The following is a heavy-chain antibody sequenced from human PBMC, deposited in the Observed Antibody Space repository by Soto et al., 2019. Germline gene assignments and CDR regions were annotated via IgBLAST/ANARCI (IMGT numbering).Heavy chain of an antibody. CDR2: ISNDGSNE. V-gene: IGHV3-30*18. CDR3: AKGEVRGIIPSYFDY. D-gene: IGHD3-10*01. CDR1: GFTFRWFG. J-gene: IGHJ4*02. Sequence: GGSLRLSCAGSGFTFRWFGMNWVRQAPGRGLEWVARISNDGSNEYYVDSVKGRFTISRDNSKNTLYLQMDSLRAEDTAVYYCAKGEVRGIIPSYFDYWGLGTLVTVSS.